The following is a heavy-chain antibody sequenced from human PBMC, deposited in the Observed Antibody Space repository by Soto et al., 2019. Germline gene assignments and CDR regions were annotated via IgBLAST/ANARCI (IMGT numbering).Heavy chain of an antibody. D-gene: IGHD3-22*01. CDR1: GGTFSSYA. CDR2: IIPIFGTA. V-gene: IGHV1-69*13. J-gene: IGHJ6*02. Sequence: ASVKVSCKASGGTFSSYAISWVRQAPGQGLEWMGGIIPIFGTANYAQKFQGRVTITADESTSTAYMELSSLRSEDTAVYYCATETKDYDSSGYYRRSGMDVWGHGTTVTVSS. CDR3: ATETKDYDSSGYYRRSGMDV.